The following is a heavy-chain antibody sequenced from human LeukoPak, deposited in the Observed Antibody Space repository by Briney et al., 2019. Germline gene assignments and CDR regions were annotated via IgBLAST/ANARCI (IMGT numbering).Heavy chain of an antibody. Sequence: ASVKGSCKASEYTLTTHYIHWHRQAPGQGLESTGSGNPNHGNTKDAQKFQDRFSMPRDTSISTAYIELTRLTFDDTAVYSCVRADRVGGGVDAPFDIWGQGTMVTVSS. CDR3: VRADRVGGGVDAPFDI. V-gene: IGHV1-2*02. CDR1: EYTLTTHY. J-gene: IGHJ3*02. D-gene: IGHD3-16*01. CDR2: GNPNHGNT.